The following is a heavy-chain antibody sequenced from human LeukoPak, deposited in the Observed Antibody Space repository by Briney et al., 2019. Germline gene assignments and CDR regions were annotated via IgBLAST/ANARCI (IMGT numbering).Heavy chain of an antibody. Sequence: QPGGSLRLSCAASRFTFSSYEMNWVRQAPGKGLEWVSYISSSGSTIYYADSVKGRFTISRDNAKNSLYLQMNSLRAEDTAVYYCAREGITMVRGVIIYYGMDVWGKGTTVTVSS. J-gene: IGHJ6*04. CDR3: AREGITMVRGVIIYYGMDV. CDR2: ISSSGSTI. D-gene: IGHD3-10*01. CDR1: RFTFSSYE. V-gene: IGHV3-48*03.